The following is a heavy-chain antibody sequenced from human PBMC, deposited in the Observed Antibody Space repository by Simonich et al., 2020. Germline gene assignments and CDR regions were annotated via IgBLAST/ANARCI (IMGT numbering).Heavy chain of an antibody. V-gene: IGHV3-21*01. CDR2: ISSSSSYI. J-gene: IGHJ6*02. D-gene: IGHD6-19*01. CDR3: ARWIAVAGTGAYGMDV. CDR1: GFTFSSYS. Sequence: EVQLVESGGGLVKPGGSLRLSCAASGFTFSSYSMNWVRQAPGKGLGWVSSISSSSSYIYYADSVKGRFTISRENAKTSLYLQMNSLRAEDTAVYYCARWIAVAGTGAYGMDVWGQGTTVTVSS.